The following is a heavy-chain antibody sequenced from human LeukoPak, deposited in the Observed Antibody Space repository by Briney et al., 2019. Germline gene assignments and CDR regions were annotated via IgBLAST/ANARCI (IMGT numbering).Heavy chain of an antibody. V-gene: IGHV3-33*01. CDR2: IWSDGSNK. J-gene: IGHJ4*02. D-gene: IGHD3-10*01. CDR1: EFTFSNYD. Sequence: AGGSLRLSCAASEFTFSNYDMHWVRQAPGKGLEWVAVIWSDGSNKNYADSVKGRFTISRDNSKNTLYLQMNSLRAEDTAVYYCARAGKQDDGYFDYWGQGTLVTVSS. CDR3: ARAGKQDDGYFDY.